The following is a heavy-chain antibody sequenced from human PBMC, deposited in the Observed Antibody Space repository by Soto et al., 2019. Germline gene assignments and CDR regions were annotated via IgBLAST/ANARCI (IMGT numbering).Heavy chain of an antibody. D-gene: IGHD1-26*01. J-gene: IGHJ4*02. V-gene: IGHV3-23*01. Sequence: EVHLLESGGGLVQPGGSLRLSCAASGFTFSSYAMSWVRQAPGEGLEWVSAISGSGGTTYYADSVKGRFTISRDNAKKTLYRQMKSLRAEDTAVYYCAKVGGIVDPFENWGQGTLVTVSS. CDR2: ISGSGGTT. CDR3: AKVGGIVDPFEN. CDR1: GFTFSSYA.